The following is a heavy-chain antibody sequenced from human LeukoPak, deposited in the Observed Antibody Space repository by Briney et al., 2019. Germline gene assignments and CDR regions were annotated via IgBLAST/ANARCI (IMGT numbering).Heavy chain of an antibody. CDR3: AREAASITMVRGVINWFDP. V-gene: IGHV3-21*01. D-gene: IGHD3-10*01. J-gene: IGHJ5*02. CDR2: ISSSSSYI. CDR1: GFTFSSYS. Sequence: GGSLRLSCAASGFTFSSYSMNWVRQAPGKGLEWVSSISSSSSYIYYADSVKGRFTISRDNAKNSLYLQMNSLGAEDTAVYYCAREAASITMVRGVINWFDPWGQGTLVTVSS.